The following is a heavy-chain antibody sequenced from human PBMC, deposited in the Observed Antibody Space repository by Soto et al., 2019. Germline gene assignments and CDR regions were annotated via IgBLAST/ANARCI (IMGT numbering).Heavy chain of an antibody. V-gene: IGHV4-34*01. CDR2: INHSGST. CDR1: GGSFSGYY. Sequence: SETLSLTCAVYGGSFSGYYWSWIRQPPGKGLEWIGEINHSGSTNYNPSLKSRVTISVDTSKNQFSLKLSSVTAADTAVYYCAGGKEWLHNHYYYYGMDVWGQGTTVTVSS. CDR3: AGGKEWLHNHYYYYGMDV. D-gene: IGHD5-12*01. J-gene: IGHJ6*02.